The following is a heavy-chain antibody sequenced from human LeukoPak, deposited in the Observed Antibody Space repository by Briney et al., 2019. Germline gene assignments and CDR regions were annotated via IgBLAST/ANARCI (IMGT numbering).Heavy chain of an antibody. CDR3: ACAGHRHYGSGSYYLVY. CDR2: IIPILGIA. Sequence: SVKVSCEASGGTFSSYAISWVRQAPGQGLEWVGRIIPILGIANYAQKFQGRVTITADKSTSTAYMELSSLRSEDTAVYYCACAGHRHYGSGSYYLVYWGQGTLVTVSS. CDR1: GGTFSSYA. J-gene: IGHJ4*02. D-gene: IGHD3-10*01. V-gene: IGHV1-69*04.